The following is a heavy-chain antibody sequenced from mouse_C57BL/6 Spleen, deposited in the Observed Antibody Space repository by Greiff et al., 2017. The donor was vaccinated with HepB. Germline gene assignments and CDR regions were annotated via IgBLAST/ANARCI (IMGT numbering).Heavy chain of an antibody. D-gene: IGHD1-2*01. Sequence: VQLQQSGPELVKPGASVKLSCKASGYTFTSYDINWVKQRPGQGLEWIGWIYPRDGSTKYNEKFKGKATLTVDTSSSTAYMELHSLTSEDSAVYFCARLEVYYGQPFFDYWGQGTTLTVSS. CDR3: ARLEVYYGQPFFDY. J-gene: IGHJ2*01. CDR2: IYPRDGST. CDR1: GYTFTSYD. V-gene: IGHV1-85*01.